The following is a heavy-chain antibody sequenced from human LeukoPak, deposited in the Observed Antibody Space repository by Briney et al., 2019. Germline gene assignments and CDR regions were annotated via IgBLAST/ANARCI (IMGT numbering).Heavy chain of an antibody. CDR3: ARDGSGWYNWFDP. CDR1: GVYMSSYY. Sequence: SETLSLTCTVSGVYMSSYYWSWIRQPPGKELEWIGHIYYIGSTNYDSSLKSRVTISVDTSKNQFSLKLSSVTAADTAVYYCARDGSGWYNWFDPWGQGTLVTVSS. V-gene: IGHV4-59*01. D-gene: IGHD6-19*01. J-gene: IGHJ5*02. CDR2: IYYIGST.